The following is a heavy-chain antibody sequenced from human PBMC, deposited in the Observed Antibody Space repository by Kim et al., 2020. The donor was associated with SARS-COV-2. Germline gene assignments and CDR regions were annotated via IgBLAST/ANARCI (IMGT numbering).Heavy chain of an antibody. Sequence: GGSLRLSCAASEFMFDRYSMHWVRQAPGKGLEWVAYIKQDGSTRSYVDSVKGRFSISRDNSKNSLYFQMNSLRAEDTAAYYCVKGSGVVTANLESHGYF. J-gene: IGHJ2*01. CDR3: VKGSGVVTANLESHGYF. CDR1: EFMFDRYS. CDR2: IKQDGSTR. D-gene: IGHD2-21*02. V-gene: IGHV3-7*03.